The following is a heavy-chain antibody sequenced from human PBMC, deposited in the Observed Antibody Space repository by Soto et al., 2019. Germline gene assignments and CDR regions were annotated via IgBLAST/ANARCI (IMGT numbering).Heavy chain of an antibody. Sequence: PSETLSLTCSVSNASISSSTSYYWGWIRQPPGKELKYIGIIYYSGSTFYNPSLKSRVTISVDTSKNQFSLKLSSVTAADTAVYYCAICSNYYGSGSYYFPYTWFDPWGQGTLVTVSS. V-gene: IGHV4-39*01. J-gene: IGHJ5*02. CDR1: NASISSSTSYY. CDR3: AICSNYYGSGSYYFPYTWFDP. CDR2: IYYSGST. D-gene: IGHD3-10*01.